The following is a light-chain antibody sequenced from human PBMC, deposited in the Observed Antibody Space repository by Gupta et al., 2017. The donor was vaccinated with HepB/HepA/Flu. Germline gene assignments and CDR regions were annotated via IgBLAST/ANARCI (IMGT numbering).Light chain of an antibody. Sequence: QSVLTQPPAASGTPGQRGTIACSGSSSNIGSNTVNWYQQLPGTAPKLHIYSNNQRPSGVPDRFSGSKSGTSASLAISGLQSEDEADYYCAAGDDSLNGPVFGGGTKLTVL. CDR1: SSNIGSNT. V-gene: IGLV1-44*01. CDR2: SNN. J-gene: IGLJ3*02. CDR3: AAGDDSLNGPV.